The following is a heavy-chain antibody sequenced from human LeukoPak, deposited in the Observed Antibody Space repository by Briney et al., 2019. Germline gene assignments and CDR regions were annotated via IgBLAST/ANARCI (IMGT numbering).Heavy chain of an antibody. CDR2: ISAYNGNT. V-gene: IGHV1-18*01. D-gene: IGHD2-15*01. CDR3: ARGGYCSGGTCYQTKFDP. J-gene: IGHJ5*02. Sequence: ASVKVSCKASGYTFTTYGISWVRQAPGQGLEWMGWISAYNGNTNYAQKLQGRVTMTTDTSTSTAYMELRSLRSDDTAVYYCARGGYCSGGTCYQTKFDPWGQGTLVTVSS. CDR1: GYTFTTYG.